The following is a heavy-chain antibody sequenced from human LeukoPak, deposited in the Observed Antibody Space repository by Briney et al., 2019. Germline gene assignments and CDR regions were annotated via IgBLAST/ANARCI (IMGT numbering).Heavy chain of an antibody. J-gene: IGHJ4*02. V-gene: IGHV4-39*07. CDR2: IYYSGST. CDR3: ARDEAATAHFDY. D-gene: IGHD2-15*01. CDR1: GGSISSSSYY. Sequence: SETLSLTCTVSGGSISSSSYYWGWIRQPPGKGLEWIGSIYYSGSTYYNPSLKSRVTISVDTSKNQFSLKLSSVTAADTAVYYCARDEAATAHFDYWGQGTLVTVSS.